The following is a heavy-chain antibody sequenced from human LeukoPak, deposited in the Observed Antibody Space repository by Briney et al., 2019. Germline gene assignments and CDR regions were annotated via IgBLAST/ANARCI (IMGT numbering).Heavy chain of an antibody. J-gene: IGHJ4*02. CDR2: IYPDDSDT. CDR3: ARRDYGGKHFDH. CDR1: GYSFTSYW. Sequence: GESLKISCKTSGYSFTSYWITWVRQMPGKGLEWMGIIYPDDSDTTYSPSFQGQVTISADKSINTAYLQWSSLKASDTAMYYCARRDYGGKHFDHWGQGTLVTVSS. V-gene: IGHV5-51*01. D-gene: IGHD4-23*01.